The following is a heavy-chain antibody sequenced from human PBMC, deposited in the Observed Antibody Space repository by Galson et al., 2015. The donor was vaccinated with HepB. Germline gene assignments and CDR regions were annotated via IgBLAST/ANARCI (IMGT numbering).Heavy chain of an antibody. Sequence: LRLSCAASGFTFSSYAMHWVRQAPGKGLEWVAVISYDGSNKYYADSVKGRFTISRDNSKNTLYLQMNSLRAEDTAVYYCARDPRATAKAYYYYGMDVWGQGTTVTVSS. CDR1: GFTFSSYA. CDR3: ARDPRATAKAYYYYGMDV. J-gene: IGHJ6*02. CDR2: ISYDGSNK. D-gene: IGHD5-18*01. V-gene: IGHV3-30-3*01.